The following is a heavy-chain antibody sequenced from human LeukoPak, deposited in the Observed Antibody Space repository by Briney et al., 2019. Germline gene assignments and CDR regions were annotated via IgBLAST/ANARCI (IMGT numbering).Heavy chain of an antibody. CDR1: GGSISSYS. J-gene: IGHJ5*02. CDR3: ARTVLRYFDWSPRWFDP. D-gene: IGHD3-9*01. CDR2: IYYSGST. Sequence: PSETLSLTCIVSGGSISSYSWSWIRQPPGKGLEWIGYIYYSGSTNYNPSLKSRVTISVDTSKNQFSLKLSSVTAADTAVYYCARTVLRYFDWSPRWFDPWGQGTLVTVSS. V-gene: IGHV4-59*12.